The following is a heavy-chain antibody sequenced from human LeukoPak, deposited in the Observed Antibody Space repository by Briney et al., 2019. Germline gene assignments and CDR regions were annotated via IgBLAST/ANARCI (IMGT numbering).Heavy chain of an antibody. CDR3: AKGRPCSSSSCYGSYFDY. D-gene: IGHD2-2*01. CDR1: GLTFSSYG. V-gene: IGHV3-23*01. J-gene: IGHJ4*02. CDR2: ISGSGDST. Sequence: GGSLRLSCAASGLTFSSYGMSWVRQAPGKGLEWVSVISGSGDSTYYADSVKGRFTISRDNSKNTLYLQMNSLRAEDTAVYYCAKGRPCSSSSCYGSYFDYWGQGTLVTVSS.